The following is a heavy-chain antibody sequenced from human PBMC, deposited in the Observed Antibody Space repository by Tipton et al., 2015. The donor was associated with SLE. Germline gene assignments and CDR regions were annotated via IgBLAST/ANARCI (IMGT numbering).Heavy chain of an antibody. CDR3: ATARGSYSWYFDL. V-gene: IGHV3-33*08. Sequence: SLRLSCATSGFTFSSYGMHWVRQAPGKGLEWVAVIWYDGRNKYYADSVKGRFTISRDNSKNTLYLQMNSLRTEDTAVYYCATARGSYSWYFDLWGRGTLVTVSS. D-gene: IGHD1-26*01. CDR2: IWYDGRNK. J-gene: IGHJ2*01. CDR1: GFTFSSYG.